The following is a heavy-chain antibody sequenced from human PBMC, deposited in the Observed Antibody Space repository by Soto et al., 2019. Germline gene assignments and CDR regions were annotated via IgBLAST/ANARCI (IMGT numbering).Heavy chain of an antibody. Sequence: PGGSLRLSCAASGFTFSSYAMSWVRQAPGKGLEWVSAISGSGGSTYYADSVKGRFTISRDNSKNTLYLQMNSLRAEDTAVYYFAKDSRYGDYAGDYYYMDVWGKGTTVTVSS. CDR1: GFTFSSYA. J-gene: IGHJ6*03. CDR2: ISGSGGST. CDR3: AKDSRYGDYAGDYYYMDV. D-gene: IGHD4-17*01. V-gene: IGHV3-23*01.